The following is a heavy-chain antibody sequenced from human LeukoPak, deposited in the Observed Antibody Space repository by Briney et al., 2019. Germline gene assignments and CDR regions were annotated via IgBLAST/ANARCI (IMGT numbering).Heavy chain of an antibody. CDR3: ARNNIVVVPAAMRAFDI. D-gene: IGHD2-2*01. CDR1: AGTFSSYA. V-gene: IGHV1-69*05. CDR2: SIPIFGTA. Sequence: SVTVSCEASAGTFSSYAISWVRQAPGGGLEWMGGSIPIFGTANYEQKFQGRVTITTDESTSTAYLELSSLRSEDTAVYYCARNNIVVVPAAMRAFDIWGQGTMVTVSS. J-gene: IGHJ3*02.